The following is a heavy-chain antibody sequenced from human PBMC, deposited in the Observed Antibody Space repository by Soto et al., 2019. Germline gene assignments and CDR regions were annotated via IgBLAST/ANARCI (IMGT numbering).Heavy chain of an antibody. V-gene: IGHV4-59*08. CDR2: IYYSGST. CDR3: ARRWGGVFDI. J-gene: IGHJ3*02. Sequence: PSETLSLTCTVSGGSISSYYWSWIRQPPGKGLEWIGYIYYSGSTNYNPSLKSRVTISVDTSKNQFSLKLSSVTAADTAVYYCARRWGGVFDIGGQGTMVTVSS. CDR1: GGSISSYY. D-gene: IGHD1-26*01.